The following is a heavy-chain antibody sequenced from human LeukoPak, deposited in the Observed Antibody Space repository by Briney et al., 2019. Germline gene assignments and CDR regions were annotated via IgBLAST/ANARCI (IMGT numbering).Heavy chain of an antibody. Sequence: GASVKVSCKASGYTFTGYYMHWVRQAPGQGLEWMGWINPNSGGTNYAQKFQGRVTMTRDTSISTAYMELSSLRSDDAAVYYCARTGFDIVVVPAAVNWFDPWGQGTLVTVSS. V-gene: IGHV1-2*02. CDR1: GYTFTGYY. CDR2: INPNSGGT. CDR3: ARTGFDIVVVPAAVNWFDP. D-gene: IGHD2-2*01. J-gene: IGHJ5*02.